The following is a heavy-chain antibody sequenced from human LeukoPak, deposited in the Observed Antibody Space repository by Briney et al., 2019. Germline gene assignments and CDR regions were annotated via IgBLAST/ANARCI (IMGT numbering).Heavy chain of an antibody. CDR1: GFTFSSYA. J-gene: IGHJ4*02. V-gene: IGHV3-30-3*01. D-gene: IGHD2-2*01. CDR2: ISYDGSNK. CDR3: ARVGNTGDAVIIPAAMGFDN. Sequence: GGSLRLSCAASGFTFSSYAMHWVRQAPGKGLEWVAVISYDGSNKYYADSVKGRFTISRDNAKNSLYLQMNSLRAEDTAVYFCARVGNTGDAVIIPAAMGFDNWGQGTVVTVSS.